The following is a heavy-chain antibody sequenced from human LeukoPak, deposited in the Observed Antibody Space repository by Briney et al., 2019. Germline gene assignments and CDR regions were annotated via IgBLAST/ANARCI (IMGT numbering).Heavy chain of an antibody. J-gene: IGHJ4*02. CDR2: ISGSGGST. V-gene: IGHV3-23*01. CDR3: AKDGASSGWYGGYYFDY. CDR1: GFTFSSYG. Sequence: PGGSLRLSCAASGFTFSSYGMHWVRQAPGKGLEWVSAISGSGGSTYYADSVKGRFTISRDNSKNTLYLQMNSLRAEDTAVYYCAKDGASSGWYGGYYFDYWGQGTLVTVSS. D-gene: IGHD6-19*01.